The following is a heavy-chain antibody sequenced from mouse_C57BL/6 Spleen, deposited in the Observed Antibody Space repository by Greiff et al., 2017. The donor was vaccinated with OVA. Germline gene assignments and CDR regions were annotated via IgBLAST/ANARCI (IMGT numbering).Heavy chain of an antibody. CDR1: GYTFTDYY. J-gene: IGHJ3*01. D-gene: IGHD1-1*01. V-gene: IGHV1-26*01. Sequence: EVQLQQSGPELVKPGASVKISCKASGYTFTDYYMNWVKQSHGKSLEWIGDINPNNGGTSYNQKFKGKATLTVDKSSSTAYMELRSLTSEDSAVYYCARADGSSAYWGQGTLVTVSA. CDR3: ARADGSSAY. CDR2: INPNNGGT.